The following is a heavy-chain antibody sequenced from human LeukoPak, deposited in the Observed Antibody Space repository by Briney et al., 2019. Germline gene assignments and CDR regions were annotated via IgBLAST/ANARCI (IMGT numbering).Heavy chain of an antibody. CDR1: GFTFSDYY. V-gene: IGHV3-11*06. J-gene: IGHJ6*02. Sequence: KAGGSLRLSCAASGFTFSDYYMSWILQAPGKGLEWVSYISSSRSYTNYADSVKGRFTISRDNAKNSLYLQMNSLRAEDTAVYYCARAGDSVSGATIYYYYGMDVWGQGTTVTVSS. CDR2: ISSSRSYT. D-gene: IGHD5-12*01. CDR3: ARAGDSVSGATIYYYYGMDV.